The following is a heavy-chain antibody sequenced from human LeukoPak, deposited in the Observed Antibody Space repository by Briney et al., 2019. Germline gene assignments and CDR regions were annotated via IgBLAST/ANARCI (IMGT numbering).Heavy chain of an antibody. J-gene: IGHJ3*02. D-gene: IGHD2-2*01. CDR2: IYSGGST. CDR3: ARVRCSSTSCQKGLDAFDI. V-gene: IGHV3-53*01. CDR1: GFTVSSNY. Sequence: GGSLRLSCAASGFTVSSNYMSWVRQAPGKGLEWVSVIYSGGSTYYADSVKGRFTISRDNSKNTLYLQMNSLRAEDTAVYYCARVRCSSTSCQKGLDAFDIWGQGTMVTVSS.